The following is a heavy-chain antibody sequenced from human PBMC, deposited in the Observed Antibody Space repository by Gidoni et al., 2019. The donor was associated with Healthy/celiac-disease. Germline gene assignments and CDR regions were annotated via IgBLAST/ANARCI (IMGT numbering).Heavy chain of an antibody. J-gene: IGHJ3*02. V-gene: IGHV4-59*01. CDR1: GGSISRSH. D-gene: IGHD6-13*01. CDR2: IYYSGST. CDR3: ARDLRTLPDRSDSSSWADAFDI. Sequence: QVQLQESGPGLVKPSETLSLTCTVSGGSISRSHCTWIRQPPGKGLEWIGYIYYSGSTNYNPSLKSRVTISVDTSKNQFSLKLSSVTAADTAVYYCARDLRTLPDRSDSSSWADAFDIWGQGTMVTVSS.